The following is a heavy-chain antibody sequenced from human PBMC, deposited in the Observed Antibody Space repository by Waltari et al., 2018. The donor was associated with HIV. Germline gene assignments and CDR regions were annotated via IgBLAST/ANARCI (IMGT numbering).Heavy chain of an antibody. Sequence: EVQLVESGGGLVQPGGSLRLSCAASGFSSSSSWMSWVRQVPGKGREGVANIKQDGSEKYYVDSVKGRFTISRDNAKNSLYLQMNSLRAEDTAVYYCARVKEIYDSSGYFDYWGQGTLVTVSS. CDR3: ARVKEIYDSSGYFDY. D-gene: IGHD3-22*01. CDR1: GFSSSSSW. V-gene: IGHV3-7*01. CDR2: IKQDGSEK. J-gene: IGHJ4*02.